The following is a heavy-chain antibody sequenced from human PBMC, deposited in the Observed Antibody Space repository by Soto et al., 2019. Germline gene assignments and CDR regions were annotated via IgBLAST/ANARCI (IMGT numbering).Heavy chain of an antibody. CDR1: GYSFANND. Sequence: ASVKVSCKASGYSFANNDINWVRQATGQGLEWMGWMSPKTGKTAYGPNFQGRVTMTVDASISTAYMELSSLTSEDTAIYYCATDTYCPATCYRGHGNWGQGTLVTVSS. CDR2: MSPKTGKT. V-gene: IGHV1-8*02. CDR3: ATDTYCPATCYRGHGN. D-gene: IGHD2-8*02. J-gene: IGHJ4*02.